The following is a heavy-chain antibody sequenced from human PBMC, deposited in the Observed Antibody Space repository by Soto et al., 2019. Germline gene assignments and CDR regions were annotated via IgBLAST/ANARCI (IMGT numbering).Heavy chain of an antibody. CDR2: IYYSGST. D-gene: IGHD3-10*01. CDR3: AREKLGYYGSGSYYTPTENWFDP. CDR1: GXXISSXY. V-gene: IGHV4-59*01. J-gene: IGHJ5*02. Sequence: SEXLSXTCXVSGXXISSXYGXXXRXPPXXGXXXXXYIYYSGSTNYNPSLKSRVTISVDTSKNQFSLKLSSVTAADTAVYYCAREKLGYYGSGSYYTPTENWFDPWGQGTLVTVSS.